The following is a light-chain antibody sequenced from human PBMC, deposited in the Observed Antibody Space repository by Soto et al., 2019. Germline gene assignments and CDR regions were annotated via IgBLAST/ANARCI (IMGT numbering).Light chain of an antibody. CDR1: QSVSSY. CDR3: QQYGSSLLWT. V-gene: IGKV3-20*01. J-gene: IGKJ1*01. Sequence: IVLTQSPATLSLSPGERATLSCRASQSVSSYLAWYQQKPGQAPRLLIYDASNRATGIPPRFSGSGSGTDFTLTISRLEPEDFAVYYCQQYGSSLLWTFGQGTKVDIK. CDR2: DAS.